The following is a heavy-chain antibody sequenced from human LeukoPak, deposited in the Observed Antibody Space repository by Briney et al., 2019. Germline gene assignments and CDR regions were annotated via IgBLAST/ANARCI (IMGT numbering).Heavy chain of an antibody. Sequence: KPSETLSLTCTVSGGSISSYYWSWIRQPPGKGLEWIGYIYYSGSTNYNPSLKSRVTISVDTSKNQFSLKLSSVTAADTAVYYCARVRYYDILAGTSWFDPWGQGTLVTVSS. CDR1: GGSISSYY. CDR3: ARVRYYDILAGTSWFDP. CDR2: IYYSGST. J-gene: IGHJ5*02. V-gene: IGHV4-59*01. D-gene: IGHD3-9*01.